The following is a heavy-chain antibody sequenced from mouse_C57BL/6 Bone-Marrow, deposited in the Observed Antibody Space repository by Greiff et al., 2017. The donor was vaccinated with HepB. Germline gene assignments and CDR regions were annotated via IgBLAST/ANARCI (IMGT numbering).Heavy chain of an antibody. CDR2: IDPEDGET. J-gene: IGHJ3*01. D-gene: IGHD1-1*01. CDR3: ASCRYGSSSWFAY. V-gene: IGHV14-2*01. CDR1: GFNIKDYY. Sequence: EVQLQQSGAELVKPGASVKLSCTASGFNIKDYYMHWVKQRTEQGLEWIGRIDPEDGETKYAPKFQGKATITADTTANTAYLQLSSLSSEDTAVYYCASCRYGSSSWFAYWGQGTLVTVSA.